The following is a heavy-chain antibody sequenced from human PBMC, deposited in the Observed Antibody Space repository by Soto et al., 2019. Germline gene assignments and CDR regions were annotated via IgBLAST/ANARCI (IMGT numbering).Heavy chain of an antibody. D-gene: IGHD4-17*01. CDR2: IIPIFGTA. J-gene: IGHJ5*02. CDR3: ARDLTTPHCFDP. Sequence: GASVKVSCKASGGTFSSYAISWVRQAPGQGLEWMGGIIPIFGTANYAQKFQGRVTITADESTSTAYMELSSLRSEDTAVYYCARDLTTPHCFDPWGQGTLVTVSS. V-gene: IGHV1-69*13. CDR1: GGTFSSYA.